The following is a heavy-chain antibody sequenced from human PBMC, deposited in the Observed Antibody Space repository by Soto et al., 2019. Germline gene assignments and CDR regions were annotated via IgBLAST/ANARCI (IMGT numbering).Heavy chain of an antibody. D-gene: IGHD3-22*01. CDR1: GGSISSGGYY. V-gene: IGHV4-61*08. Sequence: SETLSLTCTVSGGSISSGGYYWSWIRQPPGKGLEWIGYIYYSGSTNYNPSLKSRVTISVDTSKNQFSLKLSSVTAADTAVYYCGRESFYDSGGFHGFDYWGQGTLVTVSS. J-gene: IGHJ4*02. CDR3: GRESFYDSGGFHGFDY. CDR2: IYYSGST.